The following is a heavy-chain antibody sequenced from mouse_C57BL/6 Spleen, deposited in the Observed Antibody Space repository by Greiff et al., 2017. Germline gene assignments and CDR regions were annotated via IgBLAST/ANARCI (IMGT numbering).Heavy chain of an antibody. J-gene: IGHJ2*01. D-gene: IGHD1-1*01. CDR3: ARRALYYGSIFDY. V-gene: IGHV1-69*01. CDR2: IDPSDSYT. Sequence: QVQLQQPGAELVMPGASVKLSCKASGYTFTSYWMHWVKQRPGHGLEWIGEIDPSDSYTNYNQKFKGKSTLTVDKSSSTAYMQLSSLTSEDSAVYYCARRALYYGSIFDYWGQGTTLTVSS. CDR1: GYTFTSYW.